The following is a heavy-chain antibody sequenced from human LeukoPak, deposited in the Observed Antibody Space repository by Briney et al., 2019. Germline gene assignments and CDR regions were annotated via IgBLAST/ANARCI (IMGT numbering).Heavy chain of an antibody. V-gene: IGHV1-18*01. CDR3: ARLCSSTSCYTPFDY. D-gene: IGHD2-2*02. Sequence: GASVKVSCKASGYTFTSYGISWVRQAPGQGLEWMGGISAYNGNTNYAQKLQGRVTMTTDTSTSTAYMELRSLRSDDTAVYYCARLCSSTSCYTPFDYWGQGTLVTVSS. J-gene: IGHJ4*02. CDR2: ISAYNGNT. CDR1: GYTFTSYG.